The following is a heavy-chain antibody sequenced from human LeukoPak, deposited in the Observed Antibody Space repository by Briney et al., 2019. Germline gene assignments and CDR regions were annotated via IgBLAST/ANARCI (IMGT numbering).Heavy chain of an antibody. Sequence: GGSLRLSCAASGFTFSSYEMNWVRQAPGKGLEWVSYISSSGSTIYYADSVKGRFTISRDNAKNSLYLQMNSLRAEDTAVYYCARGTYWWPQYSGSYYGAFDIWGQGTMVTVSS. J-gene: IGHJ3*02. CDR1: GFTFSSYE. V-gene: IGHV3-48*03. CDR2: ISSSGSTI. CDR3: ARGTYWWPQYSGSYYGAFDI. D-gene: IGHD1-26*01.